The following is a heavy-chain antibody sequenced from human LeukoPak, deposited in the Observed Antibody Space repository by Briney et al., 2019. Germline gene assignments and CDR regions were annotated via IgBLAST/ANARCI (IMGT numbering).Heavy chain of an antibody. J-gene: IGHJ6*03. D-gene: IGHD3-10*01. Sequence: SVKVSCKASGGTFSSYAISWVRQAPGQGLEWMGGIIPIFGTANYAQKFQGRVTITTDESTSTAYMELSGLRSEDTAVYYCARHTYGSSTMANSPYYYYYMDVWGKGTTVTVSS. V-gene: IGHV1-69*05. CDR3: ARHTYGSSTMANSPYYYYYMDV. CDR2: IIPIFGTA. CDR1: GGTFSSYA.